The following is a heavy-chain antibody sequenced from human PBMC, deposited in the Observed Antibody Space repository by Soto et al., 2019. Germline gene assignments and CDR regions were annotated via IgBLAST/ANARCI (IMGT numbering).Heavy chain of an antibody. D-gene: IGHD2-15*01. V-gene: IGHV1-69*08. CDR1: GGTFSSYT. CDR3: ARDNCSGCSCYGGWFDP. CDR2: IIPILGIA. Sequence: QVQLVQSGAEVKKPGSSVKVSCKASGGTFSSYTISWVRQAPGQGLEWMGRIIPILGIANYAQKFQGRVTITADKSTSTAYMELSSLRAEDTAVYYCARDNCSGCSCYGGWFDPWGQGTLVTVSS. J-gene: IGHJ5*02.